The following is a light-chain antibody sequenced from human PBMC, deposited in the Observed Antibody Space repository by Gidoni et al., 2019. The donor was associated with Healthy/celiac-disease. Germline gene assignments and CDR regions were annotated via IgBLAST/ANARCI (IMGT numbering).Light chain of an antibody. CDR3: AAWDDSLNGYV. CDR1: SSNIGSNT. Sequence: QSVLTQPPSPSGTPGQGVTISCSGSSSNIGSNTVNWYQQLPGTAPKLRIYSNNQRPSGVPDRFSGSKSGTSASLAISGLQSEDEADYYCAAWDDSLNGYVFGTGTKVTVL. J-gene: IGLJ1*01. CDR2: SNN. V-gene: IGLV1-44*01.